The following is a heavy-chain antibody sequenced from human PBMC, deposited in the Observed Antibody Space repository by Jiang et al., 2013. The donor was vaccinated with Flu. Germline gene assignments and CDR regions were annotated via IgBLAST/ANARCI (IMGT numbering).Heavy chain of an antibody. CDR1: GYTFTSYY. CDR3: ARGATVTGIDY. V-gene: IGHV1-46*01. Sequence: SGYTFTSYYMHWVRQAPGQGLEWMGIINPSGGSTSYAQKFQGRVTMTRDTSTSTVYMELSSLRSEDTAVYYCARGATVTGIDYWGQGTLVTVSS. D-gene: IGHD4-17*01. CDR2: INPSGGST. J-gene: IGHJ4*02.